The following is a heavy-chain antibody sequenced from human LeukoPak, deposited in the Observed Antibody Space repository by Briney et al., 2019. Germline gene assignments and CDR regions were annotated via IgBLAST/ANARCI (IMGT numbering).Heavy chain of an antibody. J-gene: IGHJ4*02. CDR1: GYTFTSYA. CDR2: INAGNGNT. D-gene: IGHD3-22*01. V-gene: IGHV1-3*01. CDR3: ARALAYYYDSSGYYPGYYFDY. Sequence: ASVKVSCKASGYTFTSYAMHWVRQAPGQRLEWMGWINAGNGNTKYSQKFQGRVTITRDTSASIAYMELSSLRSEDTAVYYCARALAYYYDSSGYYPGYYFDYWGQGTLVTVSS.